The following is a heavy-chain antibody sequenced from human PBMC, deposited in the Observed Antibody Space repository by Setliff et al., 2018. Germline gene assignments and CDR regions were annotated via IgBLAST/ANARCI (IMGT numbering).Heavy chain of an antibody. CDR2: INTKTGDP. Sequence: ASVKVSCKASGYSLSNYVMDWVRQAPGQGLEWMGWINTKTGDPTYAQGYTGRFAFSLDTSDSATYLDISNLKAEDTATYYCARADHLVTTTFDYWGQGTLVTVSS. D-gene: IGHD4-17*01. CDR3: ARADHLVTTTFDY. J-gene: IGHJ4*01. CDR1: GYSLSNYV. V-gene: IGHV7-4-1*02.